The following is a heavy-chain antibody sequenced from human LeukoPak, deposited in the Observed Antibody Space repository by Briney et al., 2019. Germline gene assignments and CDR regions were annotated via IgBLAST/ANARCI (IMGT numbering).Heavy chain of an antibody. CDR1: GGTFSSYA. D-gene: IGHD3/OR15-3a*01. J-gene: IGHJ6*03. V-gene: IGHV1-69*13. Sequence: EASVKVSCKASGGTFSSYAISWVRQAPGQGLEWMGGIIPIFGTANYTQKFQGRVTITADESTSTAYMELSSLRSEDTAVYYCARGLDYYYYMDVWGKGTTVTVSS. CDR3: ARGLDYYYYMDV. CDR2: IIPIFGTA.